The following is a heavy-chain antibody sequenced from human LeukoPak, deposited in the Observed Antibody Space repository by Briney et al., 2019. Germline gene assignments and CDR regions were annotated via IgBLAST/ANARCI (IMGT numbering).Heavy chain of an antibody. J-gene: IGHJ3*02. D-gene: IGHD5-12*01. CDR2: INSNSGGT. CDR3: ARSLDSGYDWIADAFDI. Sequence: ASVKVSCKASGYTFTGYYMHWVRQAPGQGLEWMGWINSNSGGTNYAQKFQGRVTMTRDTSISTAYMELSRLRSDDTAVYYCARSLDSGYDWIADAFDIWGQGTMVTVSS. CDR1: GYTFTGYY. V-gene: IGHV1-2*02.